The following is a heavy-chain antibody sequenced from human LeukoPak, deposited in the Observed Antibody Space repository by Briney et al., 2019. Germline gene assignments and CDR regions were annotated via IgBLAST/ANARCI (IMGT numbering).Heavy chain of an antibody. CDR1: GFTFSSYW. J-gene: IGHJ5*02. CDR3: ARGQYQLLSDWFDP. D-gene: IGHD2-2*01. Sequence: PGGSLRLSCAASGFTFSSYWMHWVRQAPGKGLVWVSRINSDGSSTSYADSVKGRFTIPRDNAKNTLYLQMNSLRAEDTAVYYCARGQYQLLSDWFDPWGQGTLVTVSS. V-gene: IGHV3-74*01. CDR2: INSDGSST.